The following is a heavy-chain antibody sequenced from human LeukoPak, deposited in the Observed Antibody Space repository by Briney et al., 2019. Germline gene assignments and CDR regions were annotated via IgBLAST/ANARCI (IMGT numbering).Heavy chain of an antibody. CDR3: ATVYDITMVRAFDY. V-gene: IGHV3-7*01. D-gene: IGHD3-10*01. Sequence: DSVKGRFTISRDNARNSLYLQMNSLRAEDTAVYYCATVYDITMVRAFDYWGQGTLVTVSS. J-gene: IGHJ4*02.